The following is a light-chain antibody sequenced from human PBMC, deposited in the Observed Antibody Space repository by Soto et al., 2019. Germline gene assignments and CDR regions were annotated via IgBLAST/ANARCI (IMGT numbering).Light chain of an antibody. Sequence: QSALTQPASVSGSPGQSITISCTGTSSDVGGYKYVSWYQQHPDKAPKLIIFDVSNRPSGISSRFSGSKSGNTASLTISGLQAEDDADYYCASYTSSSTSVIFGRGTQLTVL. J-gene: IGLJ7*01. CDR2: DVS. CDR1: SSDVGGYKY. CDR3: ASYTSSSTSVI. V-gene: IGLV2-14*03.